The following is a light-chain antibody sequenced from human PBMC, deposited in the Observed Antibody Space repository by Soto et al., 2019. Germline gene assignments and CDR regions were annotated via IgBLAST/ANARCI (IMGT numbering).Light chain of an antibody. CDR1: QSIRSY. J-gene: IGKJ2*01. CDR2: AAS. V-gene: IGKV1-39*01. CDR3: QQSYSTPPYT. Sequence: DLQMTQSPSSLSASVGDRVTITCRASQSIRSYLNWYQQKPGKAPKLLIYAASSLQSGVPSRFDGSGSGTDFTLTISSLQPEDFATYYCQQSYSTPPYTFGQGTKLEFK.